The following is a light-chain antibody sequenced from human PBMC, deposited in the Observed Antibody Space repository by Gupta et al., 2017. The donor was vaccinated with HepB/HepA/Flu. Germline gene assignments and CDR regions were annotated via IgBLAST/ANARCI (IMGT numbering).Light chain of an antibody. J-gene: IGLJ2*01. CDR1: SSNIGTGYD. Sequence: QSVLTQPPSVSWAPGQRVTISCTGSSSNIGTGYDVHWYQQLPGTAPELHIYGNSNRPSGVPDRFSGSKSGTSASPAITGLQAEDEANYYCQSYDSSLSDVVFGGGTKLTVL. V-gene: IGLV1-40*01. CDR2: GNS. CDR3: QSYDSSLSDVV.